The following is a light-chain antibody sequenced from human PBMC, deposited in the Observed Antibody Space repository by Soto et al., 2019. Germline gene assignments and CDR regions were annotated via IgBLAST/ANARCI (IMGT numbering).Light chain of an antibody. CDR3: QQYGSSPPVT. CDR1: QSVTSRN. Sequence: EIVLTQSPATLSLSPGERATLSCGASQSVTSRNLAWYQQKPALAPRLLIYDASIRATGIPDRFSGSGSGTDFTLTFSRLEPEDFALYYCQQYGSSPPVTFGQGTRLEIK. J-gene: IGKJ5*01. V-gene: IGKV3D-20*01. CDR2: DAS.